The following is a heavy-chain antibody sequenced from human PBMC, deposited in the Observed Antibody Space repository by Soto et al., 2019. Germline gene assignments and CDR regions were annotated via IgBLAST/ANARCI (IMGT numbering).Heavy chain of an antibody. CDR1: GGTFSSYT. CDR2: IIPILGIA. Sequence: SVKVSCKASGGTFSSYTISWVRQAPGQGLEWMGRIIPILGIANYAQKFQGRVTITADKSTSTAYMELSSLRSEDTAVYYCSRVGVGDSVAQSILYFDYWGQGTLVTSPQ. J-gene: IGHJ4*02. V-gene: IGHV1-69*02. D-gene: IGHD2-21*02. CDR3: SRVGVGDSVAQSILYFDY.